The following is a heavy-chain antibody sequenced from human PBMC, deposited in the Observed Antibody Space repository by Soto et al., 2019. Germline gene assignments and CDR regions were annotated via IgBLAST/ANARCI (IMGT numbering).Heavy chain of an antibody. CDR3: AHLYLWPGFLHVSD. J-gene: IGHJ4*02. D-gene: IGHD3-10*01. Sequence: QITLKESGPTLVKPTQTLTLTCTFSGFSLSTSGVGVCWIRQPPRKALEWLALIYWDDDKRYSPSLKSRLTITKDTSKNQVVLTMTNMDPVDTATYYCAHLYLWPGFLHVSDWGQGTLVTVST. V-gene: IGHV2-5*02. CDR1: GFSLSTSGVG. CDR2: IYWDDDK.